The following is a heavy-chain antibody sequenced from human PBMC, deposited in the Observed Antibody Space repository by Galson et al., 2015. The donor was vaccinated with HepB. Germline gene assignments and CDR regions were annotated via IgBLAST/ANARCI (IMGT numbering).Heavy chain of an antibody. J-gene: IGHJ4*02. Sequence: LRLSCAASGFTFSSYAMHWVRQAPGKGLEWVAVISYDGSNKYYADSVKGRFTISRDNSKNTLYLQMNSLRAEDTAVYYCARDSYYYGSGQFDYWGQGTLVTVSS. CDR2: ISYDGSNK. CDR1: GFTFSSYA. V-gene: IGHV3-30*04. D-gene: IGHD3-10*01. CDR3: ARDSYYYGSGQFDY.